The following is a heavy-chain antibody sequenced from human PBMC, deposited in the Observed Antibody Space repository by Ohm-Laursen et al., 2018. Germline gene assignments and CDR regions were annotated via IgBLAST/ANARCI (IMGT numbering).Heavy chain of an antibody. Sequence: TQTLTLTYPFSAFSLSTRRVGVAWIRQPPGKALDWHVLIYWNHDKRYSPSLKSRLTITKDTSKNQVVLTMTNMDPVDTATYYCAHEKAYCGGDCYTDAFDIWGQGTMVTVSS. J-gene: IGHJ3*02. D-gene: IGHD2-21*02. CDR1: AFSLSTRRVG. CDR2: IYWNHDK. CDR3: AHEKAYCGGDCYTDAFDI. V-gene: IGHV2-5*01.